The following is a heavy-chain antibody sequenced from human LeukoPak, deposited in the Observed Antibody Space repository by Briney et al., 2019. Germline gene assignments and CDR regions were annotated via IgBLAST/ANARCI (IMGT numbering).Heavy chain of an antibody. CDR1: GFTVSSNY. V-gene: IGHV3-66*02. CDR2: IYSGGST. Sequence: GGSLRLSCAASGFTVSSNYMSWVRQAPGKGLEWVSVIYSGGSTYYADSVKGRFTISRDNSKNTLYLQMNSLRAEDTAVYYCASPSNYYYYMDVWGKGTTVTVSS. CDR3: ASPSNYYYYMDV. J-gene: IGHJ6*03. D-gene: IGHD4-11*01.